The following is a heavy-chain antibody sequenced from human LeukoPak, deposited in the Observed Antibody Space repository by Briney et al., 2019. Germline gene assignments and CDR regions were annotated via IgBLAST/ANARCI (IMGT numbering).Heavy chain of an antibody. D-gene: IGHD6-19*01. CDR1: GGSISSSSYY. J-gene: IGHJ4*02. V-gene: IGHV4-39*07. CDR3: ARSMGRAGTFDY. Sequence: PSGTLSLTCTVSGGSISSSSYYWGWIRQPPGKGLEWIGSIYYSGSTYYNPSLKSRVTISVDTSKNQFSLKLSSVTAADTAVYYSARSMGRAGTFDYWGQGTLVTVSS. CDR2: IYYSGST.